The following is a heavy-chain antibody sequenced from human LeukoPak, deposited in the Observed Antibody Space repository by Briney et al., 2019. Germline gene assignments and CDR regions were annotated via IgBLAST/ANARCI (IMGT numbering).Heavy chain of an antibody. D-gene: IGHD3-22*01. CDR1: GGTFSSYT. Sequence: ASVKVSCKASGGTFSSYTISWERQAPGQGLEWMGRIIPILGIANYAQKFQGRVTITADKSTSTAYMELSSLRSEDTAVYYCARRYDSSGYYGEESWGQGTLVTVSS. V-gene: IGHV1-69*02. CDR2: IIPILGIA. J-gene: IGHJ4*02. CDR3: ARRYDSSGYYGEES.